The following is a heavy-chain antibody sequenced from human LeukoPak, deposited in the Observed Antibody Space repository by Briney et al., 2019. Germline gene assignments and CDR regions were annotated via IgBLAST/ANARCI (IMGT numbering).Heavy chain of an antibody. CDR3: AKSAFYDSSGYYYYYYGMDV. D-gene: IGHD3-22*01. J-gene: IGHJ6*02. CDR1: GFTFSSYA. V-gene: IGHV3-23*01. Sequence: GGSLRLSCAASGFTFSSYAMSWVRQAPGKGLEWVSAISGSGGSTYYADSVKGRFTISRDNSKNTLYLQMNSLRAEDTAVYYCAKSAFYDSSGYYYYYYGMDVWGQGTTVTVSS. CDR2: ISGSGGST.